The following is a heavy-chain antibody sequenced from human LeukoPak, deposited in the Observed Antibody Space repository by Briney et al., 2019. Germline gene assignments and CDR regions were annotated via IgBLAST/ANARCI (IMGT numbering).Heavy chain of an antibody. J-gene: IGHJ3*02. D-gene: IGHD3-22*01. CDR1: GFTFTSSA. V-gene: IGHV1-58*02. Sequence: SVKVSCKASGFTFTSSAMQWVRQARGQRLEWIGWIVVGSGNTNYAQKFQERVTITRDMSTSTAYMELSSLRSEDTAVYYCAAGPDYYDSSLDAFGIWGQGTMVTVSS. CDR2: IVVGSGNT. CDR3: AAGPDYYDSSLDAFGI.